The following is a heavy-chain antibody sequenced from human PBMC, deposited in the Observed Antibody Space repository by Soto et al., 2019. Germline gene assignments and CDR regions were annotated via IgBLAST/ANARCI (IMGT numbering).Heavy chain of an antibody. CDR2: IKSKTDGGTT. D-gene: IGHD3-3*01. V-gene: IGHV3-15*07. CDR3: TTVKDYDFWSGYANYYGMDV. J-gene: IGHJ6*02. Sequence: EVQLVESGGGLVKPGGSLRLSCAASGFTFSNAWMNWVRQAPGKGLEWVGRIKSKTDGGTTDYAAPVKGRFTISRDDSKNTLYLQMISLKTEDTAVYYCTTVKDYDFWSGYANYYGMDVWGQGTTVTVSS. CDR1: GFTFSNAW.